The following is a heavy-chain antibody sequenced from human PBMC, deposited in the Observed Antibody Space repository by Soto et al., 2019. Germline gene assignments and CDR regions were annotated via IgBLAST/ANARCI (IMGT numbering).Heavy chain of an antibody. Sequence: QVQLQQWGAGLLKPSETLSLTCAVYGGSFSGYYWSWIRQPPGKGLEGIGEINHSGSTNYNPSLKSRVTISVDTSKNQFSLKLSSVTAADTAVYYCARPTRQWLGLRYYYGLDVWGQGTTVTVSS. J-gene: IGHJ6*02. CDR1: GGSFSGYY. V-gene: IGHV4-34*01. CDR3: ARPTRQWLGLRYYYGLDV. D-gene: IGHD5-12*01. CDR2: INHSGST.